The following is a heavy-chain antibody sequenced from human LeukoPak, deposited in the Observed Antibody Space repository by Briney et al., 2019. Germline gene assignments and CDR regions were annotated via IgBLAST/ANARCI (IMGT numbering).Heavy chain of an antibody. J-gene: IGHJ3*02. CDR2: INPSSGIT. Sequence: GASVKVSCKASGYTFTSYYLHWVRQAPGQGLEWMGIINPSSGITSCAQNFQGRVTMTRDTSTTTVYMELSSLKSEDTAVYHCARGNNGDFVRAFEIWGQGTMVSVSS. V-gene: IGHV1-46*01. D-gene: IGHD4-17*01. CDR1: GYTFTSYY. CDR3: ARGNNGDFVRAFEI.